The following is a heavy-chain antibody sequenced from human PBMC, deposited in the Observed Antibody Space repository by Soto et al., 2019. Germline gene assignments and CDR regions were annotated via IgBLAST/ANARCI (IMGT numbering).Heavy chain of an antibody. CDR3: ARSYSSGWEFDY. CDR2: MWYDRSHT. CDR1: GFTFSSYA. Sequence: SLRLSCAASGFTFSSYAMHWVRQAPGKGLEWVALMWYDRSHTYYAESVKGRFNISRDESKNMLFLHMSGLRAEDTAVYYCARSYSSGWEFDYWGQGTQVTVSS. V-gene: IGHV3-33*01. D-gene: IGHD6-19*01. J-gene: IGHJ4*02.